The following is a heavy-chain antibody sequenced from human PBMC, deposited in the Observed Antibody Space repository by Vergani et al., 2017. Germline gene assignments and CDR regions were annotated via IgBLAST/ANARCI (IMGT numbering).Heavy chain of an antibody. V-gene: IGHV3-30*02. CDR2: IGKDGINT. D-gene: IGHD4-11*01. J-gene: IGHJ5*01. Sequence: QVHLVESGGGVVQPGRSLRLSCAASGFTFSNFGMHWIRQAPGKGLEWLAYIGKDGINTRYRDAVKGRFTVSRDNSKKILYLQMDSLRSEDTALYYCAKYVRGAADGLPDSWGPGTLVIVSS. CDR3: AKYVRGAADGLPDS. CDR1: GFTFSNFG.